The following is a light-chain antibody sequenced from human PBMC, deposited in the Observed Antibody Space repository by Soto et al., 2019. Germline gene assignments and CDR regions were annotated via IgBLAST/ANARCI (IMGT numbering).Light chain of an antibody. V-gene: IGLV2-14*01. CDR3: AAWDDSLNGWV. Sequence: QSVLTQPASVSGSPGQSITISCTGTSSDVGDYNYVSWYQHHPGKAPKLMIHEVSNRPSGVSNRFSGSKSGNTASLTISGLQTEDEADYYCAAWDDSLNGWVFGGGTKLTVL. CDR2: EVS. J-gene: IGLJ3*02. CDR1: SSDVGDYNY.